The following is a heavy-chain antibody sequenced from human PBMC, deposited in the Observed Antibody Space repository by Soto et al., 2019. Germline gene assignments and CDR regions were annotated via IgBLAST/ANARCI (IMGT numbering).Heavy chain of an antibody. CDR1: GGSVSNSNYY. CDR3: VSQRTSVLTQAYFDY. D-gene: IGHD2-8*01. CDR2: VYYRGRS. V-gene: IGHV4-39*01. J-gene: IGHJ4*02. Sequence: AETLSLTCTVSGGSVSNSNYYWGRIRQSPGKGLEWIGSVYYRGRSYSKSSVKSRVTISVDTSKNQFSLNLNSVTASDTAVYYCVSQRTSVLTQAYFDYWGPGALVTVSS.